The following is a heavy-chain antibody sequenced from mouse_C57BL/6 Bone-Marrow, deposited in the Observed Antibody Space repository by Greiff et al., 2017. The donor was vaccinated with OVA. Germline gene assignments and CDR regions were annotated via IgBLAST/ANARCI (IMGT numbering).Heavy chain of an antibody. CDR1: GFTFSSYA. Sequence: EVKLMESGGGLVKPGGSLKLSCAASGFTFSSYAMSWVRQTPEKRLEWVATISDGGSYTYYPDNVKGRFTISRDNAKNNLYLQMSHLKSEDTAMYYCARGGTNWDVFDYWGQGTTLTVSS. J-gene: IGHJ2*01. V-gene: IGHV5-4*03. CDR2: ISDGGSYT. D-gene: IGHD4-1*01. CDR3: ARGGTNWDVFDY.